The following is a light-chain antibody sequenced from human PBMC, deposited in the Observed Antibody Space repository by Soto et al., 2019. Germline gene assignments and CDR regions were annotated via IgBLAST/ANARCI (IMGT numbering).Light chain of an antibody. CDR2: KAS. V-gene: IGKV1-5*03. CDR3: QHFNSYPWT. J-gene: IGKJ1*01. CDR1: QSISSW. Sequence: DIQMTHSPSTLSASVVDRVTITFRSSQSISSWLAWYQQKPGKAPKLLINKASSLESGVPSRFSGSGSGTEFTLTISSLQPDDFATYYCQHFNSYPWTFGQGTKVDNK.